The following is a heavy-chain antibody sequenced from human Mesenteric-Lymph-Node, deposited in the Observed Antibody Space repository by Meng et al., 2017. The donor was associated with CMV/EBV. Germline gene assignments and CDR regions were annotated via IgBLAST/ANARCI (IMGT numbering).Heavy chain of an antibody. J-gene: IGHJ2*01. CDR3: ARATVTTSWYFDL. CDR1: SYTFTSYG. Sequence: KASSYTFTSYGISWVRQAPGQGLEWMGWISAYNGNTNYAQKLQGRVTMTTDTSTSTAYMELRSLRSDDTAVYYCARATVTTSWYFDLWGRGTLVTVSS. V-gene: IGHV1-18*01. D-gene: IGHD4-17*01. CDR2: ISAYNGNT.